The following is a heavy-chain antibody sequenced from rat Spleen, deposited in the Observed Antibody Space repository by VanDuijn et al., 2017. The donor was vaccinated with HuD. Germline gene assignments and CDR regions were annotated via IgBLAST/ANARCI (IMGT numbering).Heavy chain of an antibody. CDR2: ISYDGSNT. Sequence: EVQLMESGGDLVQPGRSLKLSCAASGFTFSDYNMAWVRQAPRKGLEWVATISYDGSNTYYRDSVKGRFTISRDNAKSTLYLQMDSLRSEDTATYYCAREAGIPFHYFDYWGRGVMVTVSS. V-gene: IGHV5-7*01. CDR1: GFTFSDYN. J-gene: IGHJ2*01. D-gene: IGHD1-4*01. CDR3: AREAGIPFHYFDY.